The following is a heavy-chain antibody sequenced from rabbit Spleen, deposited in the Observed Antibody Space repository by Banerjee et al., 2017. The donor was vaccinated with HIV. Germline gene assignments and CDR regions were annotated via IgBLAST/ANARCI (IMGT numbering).Heavy chain of an antibody. V-gene: IGHV1S47*01. CDR1: GFSFSNKA. CDR2: IYVGDGST. CDR3: ARAIVPWLGLTRLDL. J-gene: IGHJ3*01. Sequence: EESGGGLVQPEGSLTLTCTASGFSFSNKAVMCWVRQAPGKGPEWIACIYVGDGSTDYASWVNGRFTISSDNAQSTVDLKMTSLTAADTATYFCARAIVPWLGLTRLDLWGPGTLVTVS. D-gene: IGHD4-1*01.